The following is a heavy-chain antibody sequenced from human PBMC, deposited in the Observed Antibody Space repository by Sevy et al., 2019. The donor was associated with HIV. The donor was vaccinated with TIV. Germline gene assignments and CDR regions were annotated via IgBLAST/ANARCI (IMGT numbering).Heavy chain of an antibody. CDR1: GFSFSHYA. V-gene: IGHV3-30-3*01. CDR2: ISYDGTYK. Sequence: GGSLRLSCAVSGFSFSHYAFHWVRQAPGKGLEWVSLISYDGTYKNYADSVKSRFTISRDNSKNTLYLQMNSLRGNDTAVYYCARVAVSYCTNDCYHRFDYWGPGALVTVSS. J-gene: IGHJ4*02. CDR3: ARVAVSYCTNDCYHRFDY. D-gene: IGHD2-8*01.